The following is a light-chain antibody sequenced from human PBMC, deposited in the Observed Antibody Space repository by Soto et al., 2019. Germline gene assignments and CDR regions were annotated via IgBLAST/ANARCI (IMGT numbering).Light chain of an antibody. J-gene: IGLJ1*01. CDR2: DVS. Sequence: SVLTQPASVSGSPGQSITLSCTGTSSDVGSYNYVSWYQQHPGKAPKLMIHDVSYRPSGVSNRFSGSKSGNTASLTISGLQAEDEADYYCSSYAGSFYVFGTGTKVTVL. CDR3: SSYAGSFYV. V-gene: IGLV2-14*03. CDR1: SSDVGSYNY.